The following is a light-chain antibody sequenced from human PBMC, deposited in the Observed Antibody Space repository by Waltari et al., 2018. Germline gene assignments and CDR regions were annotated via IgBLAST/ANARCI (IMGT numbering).Light chain of an antibody. Sequence: QSALTQPAPVSGYPGQSSTISSPRTSTDVGNYTRVTWYQQPPGKAPKLMIYAVSKRPSGVSDRFSGSKSGDMASLTISGLQPEDEAEYFCSSYAGSSKGVFGGGTKVTVL. CDR3: SSYAGSSKGV. J-gene: IGLJ2*01. CDR2: AVS. CDR1: STDVGNYTR. V-gene: IGLV2-23*02.